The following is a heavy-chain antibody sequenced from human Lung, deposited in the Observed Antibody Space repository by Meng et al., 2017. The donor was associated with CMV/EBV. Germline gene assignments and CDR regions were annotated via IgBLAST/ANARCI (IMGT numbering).Heavy chain of an antibody. CDR3: ARGSPSDFDWLDV. CDR1: GYTFTGNI. V-gene: IGHV1-2*02. D-gene: IGHD3/OR15-3a*01. J-gene: IGHJ5*02. CDR2: IRPESGGT. Sequence: ASVKVSCKASGYTFTGNIMHWVRQAPGQGLEWMGWIRPESGGTKYAQKFQGRVTMTRDTSTNTVYIELSRLRLDDKAVYYCARGSPSDFDWLDVWGQGPLVTVSS.